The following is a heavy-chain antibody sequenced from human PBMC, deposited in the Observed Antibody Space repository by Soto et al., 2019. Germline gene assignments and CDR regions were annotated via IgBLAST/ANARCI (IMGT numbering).Heavy chain of an antibody. CDR3: ARGSGGYYDTSGYYLEWFDP. CDR2: IYYSGSN. CDR1: GGSISSDNYH. Sequence: SETLSLTCTVSGGSISSDNYHWTWIRQPPGKGLEWIGYIYYSGSNYYKPSLKSRVTISIDTSKNEFSLRLSSVTAADTAVYYCARGSGGYYDTSGYYLEWFDPWGQGTMVTVSS. D-gene: IGHD3-22*01. V-gene: IGHV4-30-4*01. J-gene: IGHJ5*02.